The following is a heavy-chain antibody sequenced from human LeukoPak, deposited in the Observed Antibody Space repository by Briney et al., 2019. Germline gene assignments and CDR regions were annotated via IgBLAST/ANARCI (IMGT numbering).Heavy chain of an antibody. V-gene: IGHV4-59*01. D-gene: IGHD5-18*01. CDR2: IYYSGST. J-gene: IGHJ6*02. CDR1: GGSISSCY. Sequence: SETLSLTCTVSGGSISSCYWSWIRQPPGKGLEWIGYIYYSGSTNYNPSLKSRVTISVDTSKNQFSLKLSSVTAADTAVYYCARGSAMYYYYYGMDVWGQGTTVTVSS. CDR3: ARGSAMYYYYYGMDV.